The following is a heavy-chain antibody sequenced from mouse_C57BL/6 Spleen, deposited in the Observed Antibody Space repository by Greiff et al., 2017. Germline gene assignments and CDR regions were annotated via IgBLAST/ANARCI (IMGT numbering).Heavy chain of an antibody. V-gene: IGHV3-6*01. CDR2: ISYDGSN. D-gene: IGHD2-4*01. CDR3: ATEGLYYDYDVGAWFAY. Sequence: DVKLQESGPGLVKPSQSLSLTCSVTGYSITSGYYWNWIRQFPGNKLEWMGYISYDGSNNYNPSLKNRITITRDTSKNQFFLKLNSVTTEDTATYYCATEGLYYDYDVGAWFAYWGQGTLVTVSA. CDR1: GYSITSGYY. J-gene: IGHJ3*01.